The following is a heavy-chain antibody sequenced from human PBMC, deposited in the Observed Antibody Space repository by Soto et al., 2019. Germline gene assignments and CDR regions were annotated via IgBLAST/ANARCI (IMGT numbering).Heavy chain of an antibody. CDR3: ARHSEDTVTPEF. CDR2: IYPGDSEI. Sequence: GESLQISCKASGYSFTSYWIGCVRQVPGEGLEWMGIIYPGDSEIRYNPSFQGQVTISADKSITTAYLQWSRLAASDTAMYYCARHSEDTVTPEFWGKGTLVTVSS. V-gene: IGHV5-51*01. CDR1: GYSFTSYW. D-gene: IGHD4-17*01. J-gene: IGHJ4*02.